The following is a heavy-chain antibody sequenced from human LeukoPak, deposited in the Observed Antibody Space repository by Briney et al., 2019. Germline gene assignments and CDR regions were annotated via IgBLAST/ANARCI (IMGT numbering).Heavy chain of an antibody. D-gene: IGHD2-21*02. CDR1: GFTFSSYG. CDR2: LSYDGSNT. V-gene: IGHV3-30*18. CDR3: AKDGGDCLDY. Sequence: PGTCLRLSCAASGFTFSSYGMHWVREAAGKGVESFSVLSYDGSNTYSADSVKARFTISRDNSTTTLYLQMNSLRAEDTAVYYCAKDGGDCLDYWGQGTLVTVSS. J-gene: IGHJ4*02.